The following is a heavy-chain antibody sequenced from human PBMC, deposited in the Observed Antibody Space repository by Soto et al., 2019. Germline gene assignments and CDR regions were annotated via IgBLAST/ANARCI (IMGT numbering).Heavy chain of an antibody. J-gene: IGHJ3*02. Sequence: GGSLILSCAASGFTVSSNYMSWVRQAPGKGLEWVSVIYSGGSTYYADSVKGRFTISRDNSKNTLYLQMNSLRAEDTAVYYCASMVALDAFDIWGQGTMVTVSS. CDR2: IYSGGST. D-gene: IGHD2-15*01. V-gene: IGHV3-66*01. CDR1: GFTVSSNY. CDR3: ASMVALDAFDI.